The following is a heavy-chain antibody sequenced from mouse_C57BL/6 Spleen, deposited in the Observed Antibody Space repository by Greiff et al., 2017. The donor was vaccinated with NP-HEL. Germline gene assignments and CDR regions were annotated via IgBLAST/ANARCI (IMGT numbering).Heavy chain of an antibody. CDR3: AREGYDYDEGGYFDD. J-gene: IGHJ2*01. D-gene: IGHD2-4*01. Sequence: QVQLQQSGPELVKPGASVKISCKASGYSFTSYYIHWVKQRPGQGLEWIGWIYPGSGNTKYNEKFKGKATLTADTSSSTAYMQHSSLTSEDSAVYYCAREGYDYDEGGYFDDWGQGTTLTVSS. CDR1: GYSFTSYY. V-gene: IGHV1-66*01. CDR2: IYPGSGNT.